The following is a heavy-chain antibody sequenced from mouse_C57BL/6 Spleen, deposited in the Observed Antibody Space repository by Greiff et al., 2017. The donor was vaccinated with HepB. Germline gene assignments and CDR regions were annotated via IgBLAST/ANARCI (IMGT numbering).Heavy chain of an antibody. CDR1: GYTFTSYW. Sequence: QVQLQQPGAELVRPGSSVKLSCKASGYTFTSYWMHWVKQRPIQGLEWIGNIDPSDSETHYNQKFKDKATLTVDKSSSTAYMQLSSLTSEDSAVYYGARSAITTVVAGDFDYWGQGTTLTVSS. V-gene: IGHV1-52*01. CDR2: IDPSDSET. CDR3: ARSAITTVVAGDFDY. D-gene: IGHD1-1*01. J-gene: IGHJ2*01.